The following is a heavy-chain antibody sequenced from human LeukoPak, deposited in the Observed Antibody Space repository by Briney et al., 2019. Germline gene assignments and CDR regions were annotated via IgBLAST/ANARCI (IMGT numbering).Heavy chain of an antibody. Sequence: PGGSLRLSCAASGFTFDDYAMPWVRQAPGRGLEWVSGISWNSGSIGYADSVKGRFTISRDNAKNPLYLQMNSLRAEDTALYYCAKDAFSSATVEGGAFDIWGQGTMVTVSS. CDR3: AKDAFSSATVEGGAFDI. J-gene: IGHJ3*02. CDR1: GFTFDDYA. CDR2: ISWNSGSI. V-gene: IGHV3-9*01. D-gene: IGHD4-17*01.